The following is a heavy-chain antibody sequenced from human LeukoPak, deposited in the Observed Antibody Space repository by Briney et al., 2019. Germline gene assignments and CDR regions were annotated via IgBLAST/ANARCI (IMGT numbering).Heavy chain of an antibody. CDR2: IYYSGNT. CDR3: ARDYSGWAYYFDY. V-gene: IGHV4-59*01. D-gene: IGHD6-19*01. Sequence: SETLSLTCTVSGGSINNYYWSWIRQPPGKGLEWIGYIYYSGNTNYNPSLKSRVTISLDTSKNQFSLKLSSVTAADTAVYYCARDYSGWAYYFDYWGQGTLVTVSS. CDR1: GGSINNYY. J-gene: IGHJ4*02.